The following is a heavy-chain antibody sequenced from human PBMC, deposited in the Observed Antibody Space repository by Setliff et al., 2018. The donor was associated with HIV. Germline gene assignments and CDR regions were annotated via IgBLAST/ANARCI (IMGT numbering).Heavy chain of an antibody. V-gene: IGHV4-39*07. CDR3: AKDRSGSYRTFDY. Sequence: SETLSLTCTVSGASSIYFWGWIRQPPGKGLEWIGSVYYSGSTYYNPFLKSRVTISMDTPKNQFSLKLNSVTAADTAVYYCAKDRSGSYRTFDYWGPGILVTVSS. J-gene: IGHJ4*02. CDR1: GASSIYF. CDR2: VYYSGST. D-gene: IGHD1-26*01.